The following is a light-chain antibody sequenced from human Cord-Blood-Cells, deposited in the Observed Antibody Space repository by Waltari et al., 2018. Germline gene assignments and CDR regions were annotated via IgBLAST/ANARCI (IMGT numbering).Light chain of an antibody. CDR3: CSYAGSSTWV. Sequence: QSALTQPASVSGSPGQSITISCTGTSSDVGSYNLVSWYQQHPGNAPKLMIYEDSKRPSGVSNRFSGSKSGNTASLTISGLQAEDEADYYCCSYAGSSTWVFGGGTKLTVL. CDR1: SSDVGSYNL. V-gene: IGLV2-23*01. CDR2: EDS. J-gene: IGLJ3*02.